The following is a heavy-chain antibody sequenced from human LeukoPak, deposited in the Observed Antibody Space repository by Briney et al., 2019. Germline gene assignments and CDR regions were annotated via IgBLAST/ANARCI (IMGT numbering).Heavy chain of an antibody. CDR3: ARGVRVRQYCSSTSCYRRGYYYYYYYMDV. J-gene: IGHJ6*03. CDR1: GGSFSGYY. CDR2: INHSGST. Sequence: SETLSLTCAVYGGSFSGYYWSWLRQPPGKGLEWIGEINHSGSTNYNPSLKSRVTISVDTSKNQFSLKLSSVTAADTAVYYCARGVRVRQYCSSTSCYRRGYYYYYYYMDVWGKGTTVTVSS. V-gene: IGHV4-34*01. D-gene: IGHD2-2*02.